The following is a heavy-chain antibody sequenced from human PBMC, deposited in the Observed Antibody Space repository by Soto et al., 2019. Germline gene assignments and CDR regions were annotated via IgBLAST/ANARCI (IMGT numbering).Heavy chain of an antibody. J-gene: IGHJ4*02. CDR2: ISGRGGVT. V-gene: IGHV3-23*01. CDR3: AKDRQFRSYYESAGHYND. D-gene: IGHD3-22*01. Sequence: EVQLLESGGGLVQPGGSLRLTCVGSGFTFRNQDMRWVRQAPGKGLEWVSGISGRGGVTYYADSVKGRFTISIDNSKNTLDLQMNNLRANDTAVYYCAKDRQFRSYYESAGHYNDWGQGTLVTVSS. CDR1: GFTFRNQD.